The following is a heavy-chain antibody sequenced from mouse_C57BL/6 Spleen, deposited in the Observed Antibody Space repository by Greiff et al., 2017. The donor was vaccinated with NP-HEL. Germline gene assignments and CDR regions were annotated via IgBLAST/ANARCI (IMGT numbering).Heavy chain of an antibody. Sequence: FTSYWMHWVKQRPGQGLEWIGMIHPNSGSTNYNEKFKSKATLTVDKSSSTAYMQLSSLTSEDSAVYYCARSAPMDYWGQGTSVTVSS. CDR3: ARSAPMDY. CDR1: FTSYW. V-gene: IGHV1-64*01. CDR2: IHPNSGST. J-gene: IGHJ4*01.